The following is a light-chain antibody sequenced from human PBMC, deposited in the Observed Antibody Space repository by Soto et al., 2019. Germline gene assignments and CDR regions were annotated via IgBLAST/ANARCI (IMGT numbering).Light chain of an antibody. J-gene: IGKJ2*01. CDR2: GAS. CDR3: QQYNSYSYT. Sequence: EIVMTQSPATLSVSPGERATLSCRASQSISDNLAWYQQKPGQAPRLLIYGASTGATSIPARFSGSGSGTEFTLTISSLQPDDFATYYCQQYNSYSYTFGQGTKLEIK. V-gene: IGKV3-15*01. CDR1: QSISDN.